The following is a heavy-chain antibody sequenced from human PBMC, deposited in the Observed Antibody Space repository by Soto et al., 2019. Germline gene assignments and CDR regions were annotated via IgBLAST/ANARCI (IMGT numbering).Heavy chain of an antibody. CDR1: GGSISSGDYY. D-gene: IGHD3-10*01. Sequence: SETLSLTCTVSGGSISSGDYYWSWIRQPPGKGLEWIGYIYYSGSTYYNPSLKSRVTISVDTSKNQFSLKLSSVTAAGTAVYYCARLLWFGEYVGELDPWGQGTLVTVSS. CDR2: IYYSGST. CDR3: ARLLWFGEYVGELDP. V-gene: IGHV4-30-4*01. J-gene: IGHJ5*02.